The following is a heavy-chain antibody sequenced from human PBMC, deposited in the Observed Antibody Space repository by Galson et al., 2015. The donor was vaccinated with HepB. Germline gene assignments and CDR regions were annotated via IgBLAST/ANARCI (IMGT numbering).Heavy chain of an antibody. CDR3: ARVKWLVPLDY. Sequence: SCKASGYTFTSYYMHWVRQAPGQGLEWMGIINPSGGSTSYAQKFQGRVTITRDTSAGTAYMELSSLRSEDTAVYYCARVKWLVPLDYWGQGTLVTVSS. D-gene: IGHD6-19*01. CDR1: GYTFTSYY. V-gene: IGHV1-46*01. J-gene: IGHJ4*02. CDR2: INPSGGST.